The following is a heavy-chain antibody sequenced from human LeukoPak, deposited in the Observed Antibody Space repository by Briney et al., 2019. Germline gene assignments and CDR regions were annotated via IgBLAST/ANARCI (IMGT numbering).Heavy chain of an antibody. D-gene: IGHD4-17*01. V-gene: IGHV4-39*01. CDR3: ARHDYGDSDWFDP. J-gene: IGHJ5*02. Sequence: SETLSLTCTASGGSISSSSYYWGWIRQPPGKGLEWIGSIYYSGSTYYNPSLKSRVTISVDTSKNQFSLKLSAVTAADTAVYYCARHDYGDSDWFDPGGQGTLVTVSS. CDR2: IYYSGST. CDR1: GGSISSSSYY.